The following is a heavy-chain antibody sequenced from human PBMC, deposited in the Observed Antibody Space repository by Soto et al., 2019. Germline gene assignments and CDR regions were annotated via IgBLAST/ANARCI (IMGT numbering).Heavy chain of an antibody. V-gene: IGHV4-59*01. CDR3: ARGHYSSGWPIDH. J-gene: IGHJ4*02. CDR2: VFHSATT. Sequence: QVQLQESGPDLVKPSETLSLTCTVSGDSFSDYYWNWIRQVPGKGLEWIGFVFHSATTSYNPSLKTRVAISDDTSKKQFSLRMTSVTAADTAIYYCARGHYSSGWPIDHWGQGILVTVSS. CDR1: GDSFSDYY. D-gene: IGHD6-19*01.